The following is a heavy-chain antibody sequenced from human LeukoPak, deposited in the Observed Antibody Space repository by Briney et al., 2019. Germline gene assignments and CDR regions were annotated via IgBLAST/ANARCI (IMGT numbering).Heavy chain of an antibody. CDR2: ISYDGSNK. CDR3: ARDRSSGWPGTFDY. V-gene: IGHV3-30*03. Sequence: GGSLRLSCAASGFTFSSYGMHWVLQAPGKGLEWVAVISYDGSNKYYADSVKGRFTISRDNSKNTLYLQMNSLRAEDTAVYYCARDRSSGWPGTFDYWGQGTLVTVSS. CDR1: GFTFSSYG. D-gene: IGHD6-19*01. J-gene: IGHJ4*02.